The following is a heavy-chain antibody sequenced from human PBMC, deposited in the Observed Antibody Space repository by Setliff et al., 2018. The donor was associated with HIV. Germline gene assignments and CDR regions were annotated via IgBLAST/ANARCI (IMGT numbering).Heavy chain of an antibody. CDR2: ITGSGGNT. CDR3: AKKTAAYTSGSWLHY. CDR1: GFTCSSYA. Sequence: GGSLRLSCAASGFTCSSYAMSWVRQAPGKGLEWVSSITGSGGNTYYADSVTGRFVISREKDKRTMYLQMNSLRAEDTAVYYCAKKTAAYTSGSWLHYWGQGTLVTVSS. V-gene: IGHV3-23*01. J-gene: IGHJ4*02. D-gene: IGHD3-10*01.